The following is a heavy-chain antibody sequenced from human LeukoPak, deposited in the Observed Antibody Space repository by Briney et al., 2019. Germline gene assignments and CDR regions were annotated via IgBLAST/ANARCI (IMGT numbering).Heavy chain of an antibody. J-gene: IGHJ4*02. D-gene: IGHD3-22*01. Sequence: SETLSLTCSVSGGFNTHYYWTWMRQPPGKGLELIGYIYHSGSTKYNPSLNSRVSISVDTSKNHFSLKLSSVTAADTAVYYCARGQWLPVFDFWGQGILVTVSS. CDR1: GGFNTHYY. CDR2: IYHSGST. CDR3: ARGQWLPVFDF. V-gene: IGHV4-59*01.